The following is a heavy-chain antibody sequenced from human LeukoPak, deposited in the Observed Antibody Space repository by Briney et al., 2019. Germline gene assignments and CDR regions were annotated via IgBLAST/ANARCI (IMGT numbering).Heavy chain of an antibody. Sequence: GGSLRLSCAASGFTFSSYGMHWVRQAPGKGLEWVAVIWDDGSNKYYADSVKGRFTIFRDNSKNTLYLQMNSLRAEDTAVYYCAKDRGGSYYEIAYWGQGTMATVSS. CDR1: GFTFSSYG. CDR3: AKDRGGSYYEIAY. J-gene: IGHJ4*02. V-gene: IGHV3-33*06. CDR2: IWDDGSNK. D-gene: IGHD1-26*01.